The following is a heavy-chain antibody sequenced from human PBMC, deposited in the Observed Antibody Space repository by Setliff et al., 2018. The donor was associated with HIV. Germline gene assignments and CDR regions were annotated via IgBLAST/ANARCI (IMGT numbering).Heavy chain of an antibody. D-gene: IGHD5-12*01. J-gene: IGHJ4*02. CDR2: INHSGST. V-gene: IGHV4-34*01. CDR3: ARRGWNGYTAFDC. CDR1: GGSFSDYS. Sequence: PSETLSLTCAVYGGSFSDYSWNWVRQPPGKGLEWIGEINHSGSTNYNPSLKSRVTISADASKKQFSLNVTSVTAADTAVYYCARRGWNGYTAFDCWGQGTQVT.